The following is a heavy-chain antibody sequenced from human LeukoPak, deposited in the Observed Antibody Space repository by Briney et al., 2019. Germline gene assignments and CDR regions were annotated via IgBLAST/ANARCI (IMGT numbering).Heavy chain of an antibody. CDR1: GGTFSSYT. V-gene: IGHV1-58*02. Sequence: SVKVSCKASGGTFSSYTISWVRQARGQRLEWIGWIVVGSGNTNYAQKFQERVTITRDMSTSTAYMELSSLRSEDTAVYYCAAEQWLAPLGAWGQGTLVTVSS. CDR2: IVVGSGNT. CDR3: AAEQWLAPLGA. D-gene: IGHD6-19*01. J-gene: IGHJ5*02.